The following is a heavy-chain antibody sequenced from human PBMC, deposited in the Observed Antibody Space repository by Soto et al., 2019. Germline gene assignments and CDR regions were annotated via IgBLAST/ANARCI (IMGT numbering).Heavy chain of an antibody. CDR2: VIPLFDTA. D-gene: IGHD5-18*01. J-gene: IGHJ6*02. V-gene: IGHV1-69*01. CDR1: GGIFTNNA. CDR3: ATGGHNDGYNFYHGMDV. Sequence: QVQVVQSGAEVKKPGSSVKVSCKVSGGIFTNNAISWVRQAPGQGLEWLGGVIPLFDTAYYAQIFRGRLRISADEATTTAYMELSGLTSADTAVYFCATGGHNDGYNFYHGMDVCGQGTTVTVS.